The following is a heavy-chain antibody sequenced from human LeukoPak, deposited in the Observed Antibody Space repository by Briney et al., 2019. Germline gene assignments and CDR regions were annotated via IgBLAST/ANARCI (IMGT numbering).Heavy chain of an antibody. CDR2: INHSGST. CDR1: GGSFSGYY. Sequence: SETLSLTCAVYGGSFSGYYWSWIRQPPGKGLEWIGEINHSGSTNYNPSLKSRVTISVDTSKNQFSLKLSSVTAADTAVYYCASIAAFYWGQGTLITVSS. D-gene: IGHD6-6*01. CDR3: ASIAAFY. J-gene: IGHJ4*02. V-gene: IGHV4-34*01.